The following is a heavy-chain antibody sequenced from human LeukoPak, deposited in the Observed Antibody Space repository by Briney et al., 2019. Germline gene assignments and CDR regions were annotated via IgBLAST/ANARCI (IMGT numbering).Heavy chain of an antibody. J-gene: IGHJ4*02. CDR1: GFTFSSYS. D-gene: IGHD5-12*01. Sequence: GGSLRLSCAASGFTFSSYSMNWVRQAPGKGLEWVSSISSSSSYIYYADSVKGRFTISRDNSKNTMYLQMNSLRAEDTAVYYCAKDRPTWPIDYWGRGTLVTVSS. CDR2: ISSSSSYI. CDR3: AKDRPTWPIDY. V-gene: IGHV3-21*04.